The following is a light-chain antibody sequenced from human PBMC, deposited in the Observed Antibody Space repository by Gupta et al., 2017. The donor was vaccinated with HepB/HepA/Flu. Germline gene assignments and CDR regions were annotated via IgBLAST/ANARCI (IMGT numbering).Light chain of an antibody. J-gene: IGLJ3*02. CDR3: AAGYGFLSGWV. CDR2: INN. V-gene: IGLV1-47*02. CDR1: SSNIGNSY. Sequence: QSVLTQTPSASGTPGQRVTISCSGSSSNIGNSYVYWFQHLPATAPKLLIFINNQRPSGVPDRFSGSKSATSASLTTSGLRAEDEADYYCAAGYGFLSGWVFGGGTKLTVL.